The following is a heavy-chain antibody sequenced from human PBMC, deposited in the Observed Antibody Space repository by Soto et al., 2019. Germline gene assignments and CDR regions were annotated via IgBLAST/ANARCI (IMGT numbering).Heavy chain of an antibody. CDR2: INHSGST. Sequence: SETLSLTCAVYGGSFSGYYWSWIRQPPGKGLEWIGEINHSGSTNYNPSLKSRVTISVDTSKNQFSLKLSSVTAADTAVYYCARDRPMTTVTKGADGFDPWGQGTLVTVSS. J-gene: IGHJ5*02. D-gene: IGHD4-17*01. CDR3: ARDRPMTTVTKGADGFDP. CDR1: GGSFSGYY. V-gene: IGHV4-34*01.